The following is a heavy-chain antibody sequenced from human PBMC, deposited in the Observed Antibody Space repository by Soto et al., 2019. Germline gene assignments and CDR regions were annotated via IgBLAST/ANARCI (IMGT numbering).Heavy chain of an antibody. CDR2: VVPLSGAA. CDR1: GATFNFFA. CDR3: ARHPGQLLYYFDY. J-gene: IGHJ4*01. V-gene: IGHV1-69*01. D-gene: IGHD6-19*01. Sequence: QVHLEQSGAEVKRPGSSVKVSCNASGATFNFFAISWVRQAPGQGLEWMGGVVPLSGAATYAQKFQGRLTITADESSSTAYMDLSSLTSDDTAVYYCARHPGQLLYYFDYWGQGSLVTVSS.